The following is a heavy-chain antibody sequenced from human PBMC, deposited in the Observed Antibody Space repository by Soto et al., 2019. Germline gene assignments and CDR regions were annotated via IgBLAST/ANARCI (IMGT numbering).Heavy chain of an antibody. J-gene: IGHJ5*02. Sequence: SETLSLTCTVSGGSISSGGYYWSWIRQHPGKGLEWIGYIYYSGSTYYNPSLKSRVTMSVDTSKNQFYLNLTSVTAADAAVYYCARPRYYSPRIDPWGQGTRVTVSS. CDR2: IYYSGST. V-gene: IGHV4-31*03. CDR1: GGSISSGGYY. CDR3: ARPRYYSPRIDP. D-gene: IGHD3-10*01.